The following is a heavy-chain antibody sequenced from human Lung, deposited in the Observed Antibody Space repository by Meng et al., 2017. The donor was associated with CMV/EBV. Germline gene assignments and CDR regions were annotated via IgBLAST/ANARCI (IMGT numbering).Heavy chain of an antibody. CDR3: APSITGVAGG. V-gene: IGHV3-23*01. CDR2: ISTTGANT. D-gene: IGHD2-8*02. J-gene: IGHJ4*02. CDR1: GFTFSNY. Sequence: GESXKISCAASGFTFSNYMNWVRQAPGKGLEWVSTISTTGANTYYADSVKGRFTISRDNSKNTLYLQMNSLRAEDTAVYYCAPSITGVAGGWGQGTRVTGAS.